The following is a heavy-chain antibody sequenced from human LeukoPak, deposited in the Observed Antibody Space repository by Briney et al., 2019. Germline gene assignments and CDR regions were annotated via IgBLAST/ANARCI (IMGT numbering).Heavy chain of an antibody. D-gene: IGHD3-9*01. J-gene: IGHJ3*02. V-gene: IGHV1-2*06. CDR2: INPNSAGT. Sequence: ASVKVSCKASGYTFTGYYMHWVRQAPGQGLEWMGRINPNSAGTNYAQKFQGRVTMTRDTSISTAYMELSRLRSDGTAVYYCARGYDILTNAFDIWGQGTMVTVSS. CDR1: GYTFTGYY. CDR3: ARGYDILTNAFDI.